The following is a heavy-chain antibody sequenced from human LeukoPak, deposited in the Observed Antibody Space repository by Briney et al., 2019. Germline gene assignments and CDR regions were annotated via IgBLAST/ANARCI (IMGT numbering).Heavy chain of an antibody. CDR2: IYHSGST. J-gene: IGHJ3*02. D-gene: IGHD3-22*01. CDR1: GYSISSGYY. CDR3: ARVWRYYDSSGYYYGAFDI. Sequence: SETLSLTCTVSGYSISSGYYWGWIRQPPGKGLEWIGSIYHSGSTYYNPSLKSRVTISVDTSKNQYSLKLSSVTAADTAVYYCARVWRYYDSSGYYYGAFDIWGQGTMVTVSS. V-gene: IGHV4-38-2*02.